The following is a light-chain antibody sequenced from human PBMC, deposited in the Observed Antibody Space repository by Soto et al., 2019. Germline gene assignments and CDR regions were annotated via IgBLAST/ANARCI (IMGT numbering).Light chain of an antibody. CDR3: QHYSTWLWT. V-gene: IGKV3-15*01. J-gene: IGKJ1*01. Sequence: EIVMTQSPATLSVSPGERATLSCMASQSISSKLAWYQQKPGQGPRLLIYGASTRATGIPARFSGSGSGTEFTLTISSLQSEDFAVYYCQHYSTWLWTFGQGTKVEMK. CDR2: GAS. CDR1: QSISSK.